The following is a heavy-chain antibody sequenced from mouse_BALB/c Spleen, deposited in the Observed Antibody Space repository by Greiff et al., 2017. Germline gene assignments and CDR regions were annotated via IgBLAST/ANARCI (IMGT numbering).Heavy chain of an antibody. CDR3: ARYDYGSSYDYAMDY. CDR1: GFTFSSYA. V-gene: IGHV5-6-5*01. CDR2: ISSGGST. Sequence: EVMLVESGGGLVKPGGSLKLSCAASGFTFSSYAMSWVRQTPEKRLEWVATISSGGSTYYPDSVKGRFTISRDNARNILYLQMSSLRSEDTAMYYCARYDYGSSYDYAMDYWGQGTSVTVSS. J-gene: IGHJ4*01. D-gene: IGHD1-1*01.